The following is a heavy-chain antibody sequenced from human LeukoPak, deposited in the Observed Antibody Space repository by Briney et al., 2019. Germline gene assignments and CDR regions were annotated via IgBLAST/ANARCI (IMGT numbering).Heavy chain of an antibody. CDR2: IYYSGST. CDR1: GGSISSGGYY. J-gene: IGHJ5*02. CDR3: ARVVTAMEENWFDP. D-gene: IGHD2-21*02. V-gene: IGHV4-31*03. Sequence: SETLSLTCTVSGGSISSGGYYWSWIRQHPGKGLEWIGYIYYSGSTYYNPSLKSRVTISVDTSKNQFSLKLSSVTAADTAVYYCARVVTAMEENWFDPWGQGTLVTVSS.